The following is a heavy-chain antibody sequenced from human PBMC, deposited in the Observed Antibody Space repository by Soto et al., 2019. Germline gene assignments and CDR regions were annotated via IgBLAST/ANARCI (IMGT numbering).Heavy chain of an antibody. V-gene: IGHV4-34*01. CDR2: INHSGST. J-gene: IGHJ4*02. CDR1: GGSFSGYY. Sequence: PSETLSLTCAVYGGSFSGYYWSWIRQPPGKGLEWIGEINHSGSTNYNPSLKSRVTISVDTSKDQLSLKLSSVTAADTAVYYCARGRGQQLVWFDYWGQGTLVTVSS. CDR3: ARGRGQQLVWFDY. D-gene: IGHD6-13*01.